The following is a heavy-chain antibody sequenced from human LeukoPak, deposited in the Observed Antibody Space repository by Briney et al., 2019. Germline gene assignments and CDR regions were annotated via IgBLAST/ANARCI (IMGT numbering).Heavy chain of an antibody. D-gene: IGHD3-10*01. J-gene: IGHJ3*02. Sequence: ETLSLTCAVYGGSFSGYYWSWIRPPPGKGLEWTGEINHSGSTNYNPSLKSRVTISVDTSKNQFSLKLSSVTAADTAVYYCARSQLKYGSGSYGSHDAFDIWGQGTMVTVSS. V-gene: IGHV4-34*01. CDR3: ARSQLKYGSGSYGSHDAFDI. CDR2: INHSGST. CDR1: GGSFSGYY.